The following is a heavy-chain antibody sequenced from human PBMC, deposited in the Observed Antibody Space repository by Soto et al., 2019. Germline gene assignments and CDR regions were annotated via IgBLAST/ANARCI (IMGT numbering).Heavy chain of an antibody. V-gene: IGHV3-48*03. CDR3: ARCPXDIAAAGPDYYYYGMDV. CDR1: GFTFSSYE. Sequence: PGGSLRLSCAASGFTFSSYEMNWVRQAPGKGLEWVSYISSSGSTIYYADSVKGRFTISRDNAKNSLYLQMNSLRAEDTAVYYCARCPXDIAAAGPDYYYYGMDVWGQGTTVTVSS. CDR2: ISSSGSTI. D-gene: IGHD6-13*01. J-gene: IGHJ6*02.